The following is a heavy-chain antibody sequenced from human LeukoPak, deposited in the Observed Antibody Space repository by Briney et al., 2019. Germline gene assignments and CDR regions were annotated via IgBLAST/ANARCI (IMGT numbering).Heavy chain of an antibody. CDR3: ARDRGYCDGGSCYLFDY. Sequence: PSETLSLTCAVSGGSISSSNWWSWVRPPPGKGLEWIGEIYNSGSTNYNPSLKSRVTISVDKSKSQFSLKLSSVTAADTAVYYCARDRGYCDGGSCYLFDYWGQGTLVTVSS. V-gene: IGHV4-4*02. J-gene: IGHJ4*02. D-gene: IGHD2-15*01. CDR2: IYNSGST. CDR1: GGSISSSNW.